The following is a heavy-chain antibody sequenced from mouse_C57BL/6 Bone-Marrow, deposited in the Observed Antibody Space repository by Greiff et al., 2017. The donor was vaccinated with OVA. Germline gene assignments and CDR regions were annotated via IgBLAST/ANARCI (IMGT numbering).Heavy chain of an antibody. V-gene: IGHV1-59*01. J-gene: IGHJ3*01. CDR3: ARGRGNSWFAY. D-gene: IGHD2-1*01. CDR1: GYTFTSYW. Sequence: QVQLQQPGAELVRPGTSVKLSCKASGYTFTSYWMHWVKQRPGQGLEWIGVIDPSDSYTNYNQKFKGKATLTVDTSSSTAYMQLSSLTSEDSAVYYCARGRGNSWFAYWGQGTLVTVSA. CDR2: IDPSDSYT.